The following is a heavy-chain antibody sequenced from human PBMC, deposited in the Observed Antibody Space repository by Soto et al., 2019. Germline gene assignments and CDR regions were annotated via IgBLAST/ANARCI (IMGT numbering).Heavy chain of an antibody. D-gene: IGHD5-12*01. J-gene: IGHJ6*02. CDR3: TYSGYDRSLYYYGMDV. CDR2: IIPIFGTA. V-gene: IGHV1-69*06. CDR1: GGTFSSYA. Sequence: SVKVSCKASGGTFSSYAISWVPQAPGQGLEWMGGIIPIFGTANYAQKFQGRVTITADKSTSTAYMELSSLRSEDTAVYYCTYSGYDRSLYYYGMDVWGQGTTVTVSS.